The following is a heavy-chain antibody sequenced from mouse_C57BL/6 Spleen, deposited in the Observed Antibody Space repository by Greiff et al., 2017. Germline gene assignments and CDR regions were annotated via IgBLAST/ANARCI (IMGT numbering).Heavy chain of an antibody. Sequence: VKLQESGAELVRPGASVTLSCKASGYTFTDYEMHWVKQTPVHGLEWIGAIDPETGGTAYNQKFKGRAILTADKSSSTAYMELRSLTSEDSAVYYCTRTGRFDYWGQGTTLTVSS. D-gene: IGHD4-1*01. CDR3: TRTGRFDY. J-gene: IGHJ2*01. CDR2: IDPETGGT. CDR1: GYTFTDYE. V-gene: IGHV1-15*01.